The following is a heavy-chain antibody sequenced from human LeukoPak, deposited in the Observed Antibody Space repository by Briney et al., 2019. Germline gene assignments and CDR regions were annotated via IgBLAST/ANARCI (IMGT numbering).Heavy chain of an antibody. CDR3: ARHLWQQLAFFDY. CDR2: IYYSGST. D-gene: IGHD6-13*01. Sequence: NPSETLSLTCTVSGGSISSSSYYWGWLRQPPGKGLEWIGSIYYSGSTYYNPSLKSRVTISVDTSKNQFSLKLSSVTAADTAVYYCARHLWQQLAFFDYWGQGTLVTVSS. J-gene: IGHJ4*02. V-gene: IGHV4-39*01. CDR1: GGSISSSSYY.